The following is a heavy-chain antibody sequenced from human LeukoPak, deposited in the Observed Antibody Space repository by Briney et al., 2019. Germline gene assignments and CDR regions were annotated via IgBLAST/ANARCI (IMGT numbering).Heavy chain of an antibody. CDR1: EFTFSSYN. CDR2: ISYEESNK. V-gene: IGHV3-30*04. J-gene: IGHJ4*02. CDR3: ARGTYSSRQGTFDY. D-gene: IGHD6-13*01. Sequence: GGSLRLSCAASEFTFSSYNMHWVRQAPGKELEWVAVISYEESNKYYADSVKGRFTISRDNSKSTLYLQMNSLRAEDTAVYYCARGTYSSRQGTFDYWGQGTLVTVSS.